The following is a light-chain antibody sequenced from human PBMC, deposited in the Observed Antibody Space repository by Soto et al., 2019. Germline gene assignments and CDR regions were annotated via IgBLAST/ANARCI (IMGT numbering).Light chain of an antibody. J-gene: IGKJ2*01. CDR3: QQYDNWPQT. Sequence: EIVMTQSPDTLSVSPGERATLSCRASQSVSSKLAWYQQKPGQAPRLLIYGASTRATGIPARFSGSGSGTEFTLSISSLQSEDFAVYYCQQYDNWPQTFGQGTKLEIK. CDR2: GAS. CDR1: QSVSSK. V-gene: IGKV3-15*01.